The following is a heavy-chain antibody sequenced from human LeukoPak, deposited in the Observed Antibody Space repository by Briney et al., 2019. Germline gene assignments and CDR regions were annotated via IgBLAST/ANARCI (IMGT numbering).Heavy chain of an antibody. Sequence: PSETLSLTCTVSGGSVSNYYWSWIRQSPGKGLEWIGYISHSGSVNYNPSLKSRVTMSADTSKNQFSLKLSSVTAADTAVYYCARVKGREGSTVIIDYWGQGTLVTVSS. V-gene: IGHV4-59*02. CDR1: GGSVSNYY. CDR2: ISHSGSV. D-gene: IGHD3-10*01. CDR3: ARVKGREGSTVIIDY. J-gene: IGHJ4*02.